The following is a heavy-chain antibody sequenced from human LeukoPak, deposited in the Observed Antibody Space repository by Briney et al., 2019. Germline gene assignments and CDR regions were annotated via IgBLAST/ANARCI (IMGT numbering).Heavy chain of an antibody. J-gene: IGHJ4*02. CDR1: GYTFTGYY. Sequence: ASVKVSCKASGYTFTGYYMHWVRQAPGQGLEWMGWINPNSGGTNYAQKFQGRVTMTRDTSISTAYMELSRLRSDDTAVYYCARDGGYCSGGSCYSVYYFDYWGQGTLVTVSS. CDR2: INPNSGGT. D-gene: IGHD2-15*01. CDR3: ARDGGYCSGGSCYSVYYFDY. V-gene: IGHV1-2*02.